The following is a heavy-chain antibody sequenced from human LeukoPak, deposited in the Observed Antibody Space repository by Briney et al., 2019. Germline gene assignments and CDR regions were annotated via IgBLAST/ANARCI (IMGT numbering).Heavy chain of an antibody. CDR1: GGSISSYY. CDR3: ARVRYSGYDYYYYYGRDV. CDR2: IYYSGST. Sequence: PSEALSLTCTVSGGSISSYYWSWIRQPPGKGREWIGYIYYSGSTNYNPSLKSRVTISVDTSKTQFSLKLSSVTAADTAVYYCARVRYSGYDYYYYYGRDVWGQGTTVSVYS. D-gene: IGHD5-12*01. J-gene: IGHJ6*02. V-gene: IGHV4-59*01.